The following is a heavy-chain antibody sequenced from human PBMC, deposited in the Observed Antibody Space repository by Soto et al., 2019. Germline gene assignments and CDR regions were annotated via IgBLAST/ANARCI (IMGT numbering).Heavy chain of an antibody. J-gene: IGHJ6*03. Sequence: GGFLRLSCGASGFSFSGSGMHWVRQASGKGLEWVGRIRSKANNYATAYGASVKGRFTISRDDSKNTAYLQMNSLKTEDTAVYYCSRQASDFWSGKPQYYMDVWGKGTTVTVSS. CDR3: SRQASDFWSGKPQYYMDV. V-gene: IGHV3-73*01. CDR1: GFSFSGSG. CDR2: IRSKANNYAT. D-gene: IGHD3-3*01.